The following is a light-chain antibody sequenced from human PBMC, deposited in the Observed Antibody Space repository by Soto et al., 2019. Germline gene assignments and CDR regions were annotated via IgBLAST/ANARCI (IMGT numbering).Light chain of an antibody. J-gene: IGLJ2*01. CDR1: SSDVGGYNY. V-gene: IGLV2-14*01. Sequence: ALTQPASVSGSPGQSITISCTGTSSDVGGYNYVSWYQQHPGKAPKLMIYDVSNRPSGVSNRFSGSKSGNTASLTISGLQPEDEADYYCSSYTSSSTRVFGGGTKLTVL. CDR2: DVS. CDR3: SSYTSSSTRV.